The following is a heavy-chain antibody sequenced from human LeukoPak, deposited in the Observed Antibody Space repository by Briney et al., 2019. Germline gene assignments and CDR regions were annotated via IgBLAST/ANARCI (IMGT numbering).Heavy chain of an antibody. Sequence: GGSLRLSSAASGFTFSSYWMHWVRQAPGKGLVWVSRINSDVSSTSYADSVKGRFTISRDNAKNSLYLQMNSLRADDTAVYYCARDWGIAVAGYGYWGQGTLVTVSS. CDR2: INSDVSST. CDR1: GFTFSSYW. V-gene: IGHV3-74*01. D-gene: IGHD6-19*01. J-gene: IGHJ4*02. CDR3: ARDWGIAVAGYGY.